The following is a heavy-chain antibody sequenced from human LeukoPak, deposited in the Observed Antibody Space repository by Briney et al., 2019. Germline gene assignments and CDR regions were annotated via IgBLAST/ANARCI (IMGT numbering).Heavy chain of an antibody. J-gene: IGHJ4*02. CDR2: IYHSGST. Sequence: PSETLSLTCAVSGGSISSSNWWSWVRQPPGKGLEWIGEIYHSGSTNYNPSLKSRVTISVDKSKNQFSLKLSSVTAADTAVYYCASLRARGYYFDYWGQGTLVTVSS. CDR3: ASLRARGYYFDY. V-gene: IGHV4-4*02. D-gene: IGHD3-22*01. CDR1: GGSISSSNW.